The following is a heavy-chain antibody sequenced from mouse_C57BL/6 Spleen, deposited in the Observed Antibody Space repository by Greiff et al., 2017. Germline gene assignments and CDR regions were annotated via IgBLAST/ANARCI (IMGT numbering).Heavy chain of an antibody. Sequence: EVKLVESEGGLVQPGSSMKLSCTASGFTFSDYYMAWVRQVPEKGLEWVANINYDGSSTYYLDSLKSRFIISRDNAKNILYLQMSSLKSEDTATYYCARDRGGHYAMDYWGQGTSVTVSS. CDR3: ARDRGGHYAMDY. D-gene: IGHD3-1*01. V-gene: IGHV5-16*01. CDR2: INYDGSST. CDR1: GFTFSDYY. J-gene: IGHJ4*01.